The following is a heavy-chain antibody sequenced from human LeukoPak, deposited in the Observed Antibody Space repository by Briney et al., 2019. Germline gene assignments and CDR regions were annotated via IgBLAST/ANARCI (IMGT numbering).Heavy chain of an antibody. Sequence: SETLSLTCTVSGGSISSSSYYWGWIRQPPGKGLEWIGSIYYSGSTYYDPSLKSRVTISVDTSKNQFSLKLSSVTAADTAVYYCARLGPYCGGDCYPREWGQGTLVTVSS. CDR2: IYYSGST. CDR1: GGSISSSSYY. D-gene: IGHD2-21*02. V-gene: IGHV4-39*01. CDR3: ARLGPYCGGDCYPRE. J-gene: IGHJ4*02.